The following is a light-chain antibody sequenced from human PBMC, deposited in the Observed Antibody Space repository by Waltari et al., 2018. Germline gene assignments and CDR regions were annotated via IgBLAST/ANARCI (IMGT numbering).Light chain of an antibody. J-gene: IGKJ4*01. V-gene: IGKV2-28*01. CDR2: LGS. CDR1: QSLLHSNGYTY. Sequence: DIVMTQSPLSLPVTPGEPASISCRYSQSLLHSNGYTYLDWYLQKPGQSPQLLIYLGSNRAAGVHDRFRGSGSGTDFTLKISRVAAEDVGVYYCMQALPTPQTFGGGTKVEIK. CDR3: MQALPTPQT.